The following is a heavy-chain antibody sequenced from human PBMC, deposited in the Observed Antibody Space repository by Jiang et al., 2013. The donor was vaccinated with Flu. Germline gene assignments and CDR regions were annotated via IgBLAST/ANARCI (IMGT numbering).Heavy chain of an antibody. CDR2: IYYSGST. V-gene: IGHV4-39*01. CDR1: GGSISSSSYY. D-gene: IGHD5/OR15-5a*01. J-gene: IGHJ5*02. CDR3: ARLSLRPVNWFDP. Sequence: SLTCTVSGGSISSSSYYWGWIRQPPGKGLEWIGSIYYSGSTYYNPSLKSRVTISVDTSKNQFSLKLSSVTAADTAVYYCARLSLRPVNWFDPWGQGTLVTVSS.